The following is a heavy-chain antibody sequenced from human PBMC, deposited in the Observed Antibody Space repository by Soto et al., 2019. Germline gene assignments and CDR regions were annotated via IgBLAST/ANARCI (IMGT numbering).Heavy chain of an antibody. Sequence: EVQLVESGGGLIQPGRSLRLSCTPSGFTFPDYGVSWFRQAPGKGLGWLGFIRSRPYGGTTEYAASVEGRFTISRDNSEGIAYLPMNSLKTEDTAVYYCAKKFDSGDYPLYFDSWGQANLVSVSS. CDR3: AKKFDSGDYPLYFDS. J-gene: IGHJ4*02. D-gene: IGHD4-17*01. CDR2: IRSRPYGGTT. CDR1: GFTFPDYG. V-gene: IGHV3-49*03.